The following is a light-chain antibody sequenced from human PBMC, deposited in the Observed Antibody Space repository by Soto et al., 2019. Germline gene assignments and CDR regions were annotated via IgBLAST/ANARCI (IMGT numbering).Light chain of an antibody. CDR2: ATS. J-gene: IGKJ4*01. Sequence: EIVVTQSPATLSVSPGERATLSCRASQSVGNNCAWYQQKPGQAPRLLIFATSTRATGVPARFSGSGSGTEFTPSVSSLQSEDFAVFYCQQYGDWPLSFGGGAKVE. CDR3: QQYGDWPLS. V-gene: IGKV3-15*01. CDR1: QSVGNN.